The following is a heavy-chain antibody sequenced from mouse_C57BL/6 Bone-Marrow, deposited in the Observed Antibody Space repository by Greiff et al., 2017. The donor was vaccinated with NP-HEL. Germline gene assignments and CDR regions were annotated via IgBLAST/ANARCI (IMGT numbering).Heavy chain of an antibody. CDR1: GYTFTSYW. Sequence: VQLQQPGAELVMPGASVKLSCKASGYTFTSYWMHWVKQRPGQGLEWIGEIDPSDSYTNYNQKFKGKSTLTVDKSSSTASMQLSSLTSEDSAVYYCARGTVVATDYWGQGTTLTVSS. CDR2: IDPSDSYT. CDR3: ARGTVVATDY. D-gene: IGHD1-1*01. V-gene: IGHV1-69*01. J-gene: IGHJ2*01.